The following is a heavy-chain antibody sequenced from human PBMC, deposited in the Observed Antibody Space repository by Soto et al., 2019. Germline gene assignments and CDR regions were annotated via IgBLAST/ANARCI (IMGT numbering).Heavy chain of an antibody. D-gene: IGHD6-19*01. Sequence: ELQLLESGGGLVQPGGSLRLSCADSGFTFNIYAMSWVRQAPGKGLEWVSAISGSRGGTYYADSVRGRFTISRDNSKNPLYLQMNSLRAEYTAVYYCARGIAVAVPYYYGIDVWGQGTTVTVSS. V-gene: IGHV3-23*01. J-gene: IGHJ6*02. CDR2: ISGSRGGT. CDR1: GFTFNIYA. CDR3: ARGIAVAVPYYYGIDV.